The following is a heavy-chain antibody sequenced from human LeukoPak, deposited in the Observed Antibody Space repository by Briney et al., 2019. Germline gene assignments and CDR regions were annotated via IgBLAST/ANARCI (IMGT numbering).Heavy chain of an antibody. CDR1: GFTFSSYS. CDR3: ARDLGYSSXXXXDX. V-gene: IGHV3-21*01. CDR2: ISSSSSYI. J-gene: IGHJ4*02. Sequence: GGSLRLSCAASGFTFSSYSMNWLRQAPGKGLEWVSSISSSSSYIYYADSVKGRFTISRDNAKNSLYLQMNSLRAEDTAVYYCARDLGYSSXXXXDXXGQGXXVTV. D-gene: IGHD6-13*01.